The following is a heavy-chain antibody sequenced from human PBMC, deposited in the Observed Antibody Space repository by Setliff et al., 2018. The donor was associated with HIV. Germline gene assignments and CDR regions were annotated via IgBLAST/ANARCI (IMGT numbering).Heavy chain of an antibody. CDR1: GFSFSSHS. V-gene: IGHV3-64*02. Sequence: GALRLSCAASGFSFSSHSMHWVRQAPGKGLEYISTISGDGGKTYHAESVRGRFTTSRDNSKNTLLLQMGSLRAEDMAVYYCARDLECSSIGCYRHFDYWGQGTLVTVSS. J-gene: IGHJ4*02. CDR3: ARDLECSSIGCYRHFDY. CDR2: ISGDGGKT. D-gene: IGHD2-2*02.